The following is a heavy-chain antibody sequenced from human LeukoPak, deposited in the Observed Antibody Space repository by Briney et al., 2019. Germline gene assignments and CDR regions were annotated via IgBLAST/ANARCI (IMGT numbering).Heavy chain of an antibody. CDR3: AKDERIVVVPAAPFDY. V-gene: IGHV3-30*02. J-gene: IGHJ4*02. Sequence: GGSLRLSCAASGFTFSSYGMHWVRQAPGKGLEWEAFIRYDGSNKYYADSVKGRFTISRDNSKNTLYLQMNSLRAEDTAVYYCAKDERIVVVPAAPFDYWGQGTLVTVSS. CDR2: IRYDGSNK. D-gene: IGHD2-2*01. CDR1: GFTFSSYG.